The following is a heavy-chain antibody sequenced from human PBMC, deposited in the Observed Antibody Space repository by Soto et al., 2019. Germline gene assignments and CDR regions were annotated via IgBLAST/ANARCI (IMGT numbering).Heavy chain of an antibody. CDR2: MNPNSGET. D-gene: IGHD2-15*01. J-gene: IGHJ5*02. CDR1: GYTFTDYD. V-gene: IGHV1-8*01. CDR3: ARVAVAARPRWYNWFDP. Sequence: QEQLVQSGAEVKKPGASVKVSCKTSGYTFTDYDINWVRQATGQGLEWIGWMNPNSGETGYAQKFQGRVTITRSTSLSTAYLEVSSLRSEDTSVYYCARVAVAARPRWYNWFDPCGQGTLVTVSS.